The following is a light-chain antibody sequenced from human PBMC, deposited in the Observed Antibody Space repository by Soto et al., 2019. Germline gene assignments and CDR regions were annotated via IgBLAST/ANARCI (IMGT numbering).Light chain of an antibody. J-gene: IGKJ2*01. CDR3: QQYNTFSYT. CDR1: QSISSW. V-gene: IGKV1-5*01. Sequence: DIQMTQSPSTLSASVGDRVTITCRASQSISSWLAWYQQKPGKTPKLLIYDASSLESGVPSRFSGSGSGTEFTLTISSLQPDDFATYYCQQYNTFSYTVGRGTKLEIK. CDR2: DAS.